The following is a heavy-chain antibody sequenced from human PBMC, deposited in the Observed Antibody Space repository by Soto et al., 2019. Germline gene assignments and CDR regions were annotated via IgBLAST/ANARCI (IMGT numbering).Heavy chain of an antibody. V-gene: IGHV3-30*18. D-gene: IGHD5-12*01. Sequence: QVQLVESGGGVVQPGRSLRLSCAASGFTFSSYGMHWVRQAPGKGLEWVAVISYDGSYKYYADSMKGRVTISRANSKNTMYVQMNSLRAEDTAVYYWAKEGSVVATTPDFDYWGQGTLVTVSS. J-gene: IGHJ4*02. CDR2: ISYDGSYK. CDR1: GFTFSSYG. CDR3: AKEGSVVATTPDFDY.